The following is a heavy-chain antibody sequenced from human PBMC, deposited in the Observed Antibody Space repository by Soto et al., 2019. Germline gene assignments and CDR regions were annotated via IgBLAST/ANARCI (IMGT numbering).Heavy chain of an antibody. D-gene: IGHD3-22*01. CDR1: GGSISSSSYY. CDR2: IYYSGST. J-gene: IGHJ3*02. CDR3: ARSPLLLTYYYDSSGYYDAFDI. Sequence: SETRSLTCTVSGGSISSSSYYWGWIRLPPGKGLEWIGSIYYSGSTYYNPSLKSRVTISVDTSKNQFSLKLSPVTAADTAVYYCARSPLLLTYYYDSSGYYDAFDIWGQGTMVT. V-gene: IGHV4-39*01.